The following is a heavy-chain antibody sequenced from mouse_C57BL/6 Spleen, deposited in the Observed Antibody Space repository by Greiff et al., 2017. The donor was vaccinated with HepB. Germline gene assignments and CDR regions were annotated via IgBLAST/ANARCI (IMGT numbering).Heavy chain of an antibody. D-gene: IGHD4-1*01. CDR2: IWRGGST. Sequence: QVQLQESGPGLVQPSQSLSITCTVSGFSLTSYGVHWVRQSPGKGLEWLGVIWRGGSTDYNAAFMSRLSITKDNSKSQVFFKMHSRQADDAAIYYCAKIRGELGRGDYWGQGTSVTVSS. CDR1: GFSLTSYG. CDR3: AKIRGELGRGDY. V-gene: IGHV2-5*01. J-gene: IGHJ4*01.